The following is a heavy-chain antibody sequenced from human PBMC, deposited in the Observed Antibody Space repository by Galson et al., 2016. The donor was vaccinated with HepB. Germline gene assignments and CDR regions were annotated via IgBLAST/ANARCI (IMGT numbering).Heavy chain of an antibody. J-gene: IGHJ4*02. CDR1: GFSFSNSW. D-gene: IGHD3-10*01. Sequence: SLRLSCAVSGFSFSNSWMTWVRQTPEKGLEWVADINADGSWRDYMDSVKGRFTISRDNVNNLLYLQMSGLSIEDTALYFCSRDPAFGALDYWGQGALVTVSS. V-gene: IGHV3-7*01. CDR3: SRDPAFGALDY. CDR2: INADGSWR.